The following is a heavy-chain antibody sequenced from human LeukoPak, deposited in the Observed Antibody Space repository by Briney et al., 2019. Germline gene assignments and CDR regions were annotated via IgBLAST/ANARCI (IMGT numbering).Heavy chain of an antibody. J-gene: IGHJ6*02. V-gene: IGHV4-34*01. CDR1: GGSFSGYY. Sequence: SETLSLTCAVYGGSFSGYYWSWLRQPPGKGLEWFGEINHSGSTNYNPSHKSLLPISVDTSKNQFALKLSYVTAADTAVYYCSRSYYGMDVWGQGTTVTVSS. CDR3: SRSYYGMDV. CDR2: INHSGST.